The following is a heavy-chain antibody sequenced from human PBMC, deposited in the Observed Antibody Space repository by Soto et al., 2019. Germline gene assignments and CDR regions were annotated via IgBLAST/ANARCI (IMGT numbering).Heavy chain of an antibody. V-gene: IGHV4-39*02. J-gene: IGHJ4*02. Sequence: SETLSLTCTLSGDSISNRDYYWAWIRQPPGQGLEWIGSNGGDAHSNPSLKSRVSIAVDTSRNHFSLRLNSVTAADTAVYYCARYRSGSHSINQLDNWGQGILVT. CDR3: ARYRSGSHSINQLDN. CDR1: GDSISNRDYY. D-gene: IGHD3-10*01. CDR2: NGGDA.